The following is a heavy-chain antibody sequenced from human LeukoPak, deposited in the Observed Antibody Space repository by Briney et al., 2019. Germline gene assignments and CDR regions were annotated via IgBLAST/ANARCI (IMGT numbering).Heavy chain of an antibody. V-gene: IGHV3-53*01. Sequence: GGSLRLSCAASGFTVSTYYMSWVRQAPGKGLEWVSVIYSGGSTYYSDSVKGRFTISRDNSKTTLYLQMSSLRVEDTAVYYCARVRGGWYFDYWGQGTLVTVSS. CDR2: IYSGGST. D-gene: IGHD6-19*01. CDR3: ARVRGGWYFDY. CDR1: GFTVSTYY. J-gene: IGHJ4*02.